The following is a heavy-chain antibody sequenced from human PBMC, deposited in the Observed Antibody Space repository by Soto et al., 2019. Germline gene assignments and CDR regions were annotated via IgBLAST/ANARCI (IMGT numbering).Heavy chain of an antibody. J-gene: IGHJ1*01. CDR3: TTDLPSGYYDILTGYEYFQH. D-gene: IGHD3-9*01. CDR1: GFPFSNAW. V-gene: IGHV3-15*01. CDR2: IKSKTDGGKT. Sequence: GGSLRLSCAASGFPFSNAWMSWVRQAPGKGLEWVGRIKSKTDGGKTDYAAPGKGRFTISRDDSKNTLYLQMNSLKTEDTAVYYCTTDLPSGYYDILTGYEYFQHWGQGTLVTVSS.